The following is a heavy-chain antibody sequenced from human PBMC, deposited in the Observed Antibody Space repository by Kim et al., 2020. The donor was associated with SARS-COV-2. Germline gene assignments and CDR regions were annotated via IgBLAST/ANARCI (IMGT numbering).Heavy chain of an antibody. D-gene: IGHD3-22*01. CDR3: ARGGYYYDSSGYQGGLNY. J-gene: IGHJ4*02. CDR1: GFTVSSNY. V-gene: IGHV3-53*01. CDR2: IYSGGST. Sequence: GGSLILSCAASGFTVSSNYMSWVRQAPGKGLEWVSVIYSGGSTYYADSVKGRFTISRDNSKNTLYLQMNSLRAEDTAVYYCARGGYYYDSSGYQGGLNYWGQGTLVTVSS.